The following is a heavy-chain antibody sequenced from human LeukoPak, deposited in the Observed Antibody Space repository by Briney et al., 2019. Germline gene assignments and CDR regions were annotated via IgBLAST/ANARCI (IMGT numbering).Heavy chain of an antibody. J-gene: IGHJ4*02. D-gene: IGHD4-17*01. Sequence: GGSLRLSCAASGFTFSTYNMNWVRQAPGKGLEWVSSISGIGSYIFYADSVKGRFTISRDNAKNSLFLQVNSLRAEDTAVYYCARGSYGDYQPFDYWGQGTLVTVSS. CDR3: ARGSYGDYQPFDY. CDR1: GFTFSTYN. CDR2: ISGIGSYI. V-gene: IGHV3-21*01.